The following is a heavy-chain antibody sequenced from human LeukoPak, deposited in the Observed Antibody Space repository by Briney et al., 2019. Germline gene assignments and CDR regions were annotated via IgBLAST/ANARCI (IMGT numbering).Heavy chain of an antibody. CDR3: AKHGGSWLLSTDPFDY. CDR1: GFTFSSYA. J-gene: IGHJ4*02. Sequence: TGGSLRLSCAASGFTFSSYAMSWVRQAPGKGLEWVSAISGSGGSTYYADSVKGRFTISRDNSKNTLYLQMNSLRAEDTAVYYCAKHGGSWLLSTDPFDYWGQGTLVTVSS. CDR2: ISGSGGST. V-gene: IGHV3-23*01. D-gene: IGHD3-9*01.